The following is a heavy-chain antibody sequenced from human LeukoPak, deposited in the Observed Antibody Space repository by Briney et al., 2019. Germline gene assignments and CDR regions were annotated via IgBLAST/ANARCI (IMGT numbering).Heavy chain of an antibody. CDR2: IIPVVATS. Sequence: GASVKVSCKASGGTLNSHIFSWVRQAPGQGLEWLGRIIPVVATSNYAQNFQGRLTITADTFTATVYMELSSLRSEDTGIYYCARVNLRGSQYNWFDPWGPGTLVTVSS. J-gene: IGHJ5*02. CDR1: GGTLNSHI. V-gene: IGHV1-69*08. CDR3: ARVNLRGSQYNWFDP. D-gene: IGHD1-26*01.